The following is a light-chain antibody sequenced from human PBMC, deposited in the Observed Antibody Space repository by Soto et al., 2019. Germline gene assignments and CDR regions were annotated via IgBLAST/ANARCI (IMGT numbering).Light chain of an antibody. CDR1: SNDVGGYDY. V-gene: IGLV2-8*01. Sequence: QSALSQPPSASGSPGQSVPIPCTGTSNDVGGYDYVSWFQQHPGKAPKHMIYEVNKRPSGVPDRFSGSTSGNTASLTVSGLQAEDEADYYCSSYAGSNIVLFGGGTKLTVL. J-gene: IGLJ2*01. CDR2: EVN. CDR3: SSYAGSNIVL.